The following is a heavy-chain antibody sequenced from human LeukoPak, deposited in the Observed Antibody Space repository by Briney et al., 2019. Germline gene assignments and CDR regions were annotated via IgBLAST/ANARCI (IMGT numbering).Heavy chain of an antibody. CDR3: ARPSAPTYYYDSSGSFDY. CDR2: IYPGGSDT. CDR1: GYSFTSYW. V-gene: IGHV5-51*01. J-gene: IGHJ4*02. Sequence: GESLKISYKGSGYSFTSYWIGWVRQMPGRGLDWMGIIYPGGSDTRYSPSFQGQVTISADKSISTAYLQWSSLKASDTAMYYCARPSAPTYYYDSSGSFDYWGQGTLVTVSS. D-gene: IGHD3-22*01.